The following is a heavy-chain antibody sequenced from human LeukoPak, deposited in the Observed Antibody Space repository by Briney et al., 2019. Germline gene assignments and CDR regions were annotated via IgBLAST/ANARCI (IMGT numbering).Heavy chain of an antibody. V-gene: IGHV3-30-3*01. CDR3: ARDPLDISRWTNAFDI. D-gene: IGHD2-2*03. CDR2: ISYNGNQ. CDR1: GFTFVNYG. J-gene: IGHJ3*02. Sequence: GGSLRLSCAASGFTFVNYGFHWARQAPVKALEWVAFISYNGNQKYGDSVKGRFTISRDNSKNTLYLQMNGLRPEDTAVYYCARDPLDISRWTNAFDIWGQGTMVTVSS.